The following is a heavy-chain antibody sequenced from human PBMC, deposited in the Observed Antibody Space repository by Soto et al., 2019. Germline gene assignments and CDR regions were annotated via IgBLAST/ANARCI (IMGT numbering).Heavy chain of an antibody. V-gene: IGHV4-31*03. CDR1: GGSISSGGYY. D-gene: IGHD3-22*01. J-gene: IGHJ6*03. CDR3: ARVPLDSTGNLSPEPYYYYMDV. CDR2: IYYSGST. Sequence: SETLSLTCTVSGGSISSGGYYWSWIRQHPGKGLEWIGYIYYSGSTYYNPSLKSRVTISVDTSKNQFSLKLSSVTAADTAVYYCARVPLDSTGNLSPEPYYYYMDVWGKGTTVTVSS.